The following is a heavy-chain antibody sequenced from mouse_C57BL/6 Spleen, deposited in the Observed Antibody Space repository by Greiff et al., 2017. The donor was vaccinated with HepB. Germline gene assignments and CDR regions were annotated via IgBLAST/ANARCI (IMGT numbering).Heavy chain of an antibody. D-gene: IGHD1-2*01. CDR3: ARTAKINN. V-gene: IGHV3-2*02. CDR2: ISYSGST. J-gene: IGHJ2*01. CDR1: GYSITSGYG. Sequence: EVKLQESGPGLVKPSQSLSLTCTVTGYSITSGYGWNWIRQFPGNKLEWMGYISYSGSTNYNPSLKSRISITRYTSKNTFYLQLNSVTTEDTATYYCARTAKINNWGQGTTLTVSS.